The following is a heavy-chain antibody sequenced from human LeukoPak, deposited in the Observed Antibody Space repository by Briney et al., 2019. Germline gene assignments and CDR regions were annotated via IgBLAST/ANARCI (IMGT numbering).Heavy chain of an antibody. CDR2: IIPIFGTA. Sequence: SVKVSCKASGGTFSSYAISWVRQAPGQGLEWMGGIIPIFGTANCAQKFQGRVTITADESTSTAYMELSRLRSEDTAVYYCARDGYCSGGSCYTSYAFDIWGQGTMVTVSS. J-gene: IGHJ3*02. D-gene: IGHD2-15*01. CDR1: GGTFSSYA. CDR3: ARDGYCSGGSCYTSYAFDI. V-gene: IGHV1-69*13.